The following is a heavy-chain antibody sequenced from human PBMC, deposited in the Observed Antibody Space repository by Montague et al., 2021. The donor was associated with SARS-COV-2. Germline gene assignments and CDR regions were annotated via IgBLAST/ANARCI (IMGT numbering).Heavy chain of an antibody. V-gene: IGHV4-31*03. CDR1: GGSISSSSYY. CDR2: IYYSGST. Sequence: TLSLTCTVPGGSISSSSYYWGWIRQPPGKGLEWIGYIYYSGSTYYNPSLKSRVTISVDTSKNQFSLKLSSVTAADTAVYYCARDGRRTTVTPRGVITLHYFDYWGQGTLVTVSS. D-gene: IGHD4-17*01. CDR3: ARDGRRTTVTPRGVITLHYFDY. J-gene: IGHJ4*02.